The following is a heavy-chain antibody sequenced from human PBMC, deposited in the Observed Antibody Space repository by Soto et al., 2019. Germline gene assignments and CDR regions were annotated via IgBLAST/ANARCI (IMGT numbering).Heavy chain of an antibody. V-gene: IGHV3-72*01. CDR3: ARSGYCSSASCFYGMDV. J-gene: IGHJ6*02. CDR1: GFTFSDHY. D-gene: IGHD2-2*01. Sequence: EVQVVESGGGLVQPGGSLRLSCTGSGFTFSDHYMDWVRQAPGKGLEWVGRSRNKANDYITDYAASVKGRFTSSRDDSKNSVFLQLNRLNTEDTAVYFCARSGYCSSASCFYGMDVWGQGTTVTVSS. CDR2: SRNKANDYIT.